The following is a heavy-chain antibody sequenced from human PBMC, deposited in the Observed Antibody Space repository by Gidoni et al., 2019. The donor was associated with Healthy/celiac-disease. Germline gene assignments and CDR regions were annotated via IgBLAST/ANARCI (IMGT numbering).Heavy chain of an antibody. J-gene: IGHJ4*02. D-gene: IGHD3-22*01. CDR2: ISYDGSNK. V-gene: IGHV3-30*03. Sequence: QVQLVESGGGVVQPGRSLRLSCAASGFTFSSYGMHWVRQAPGKGLEWVAVISYDGSNKYYADSVKGRFTISRDNSKNTLYLQMNSLRAEDTAVYYCARAPDDSSGYTFDYWGQGTLVTVSS. CDR1: GFTFSSYG. CDR3: ARAPDDSSGYTFDY.